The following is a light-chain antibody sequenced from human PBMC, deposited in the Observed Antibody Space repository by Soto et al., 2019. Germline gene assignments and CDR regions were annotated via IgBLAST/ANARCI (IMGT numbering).Light chain of an antibody. CDR2: GTT. CDR3: QSYDTSLGGYYV. J-gene: IGLJ1*01. Sequence: QSVLTQPPSVSGAPGQRVTISCTGSSSSIGAGFDVHWFQHFPGTAPKLLIYGTTNQPSGVPDRFSGSKSGASASLAITGLQAEDEADYYCQSYDTSLGGYYVFGTGTKLTVL. CDR1: SSSIGAGFD. V-gene: IGLV1-40*01.